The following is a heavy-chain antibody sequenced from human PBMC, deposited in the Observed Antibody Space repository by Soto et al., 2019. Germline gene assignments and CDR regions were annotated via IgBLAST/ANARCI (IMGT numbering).Heavy chain of an antibody. D-gene: IGHD6-6*01. CDR3: ARQGRREGSSSYNWFDP. CDR2: IYYSGST. V-gene: IGHV4-39*01. J-gene: IGHJ5*02. Sequence: SETLSLTCTVSGGSISSSSYYWGWIRQPPGKGLEWIGSIYYSGSTYYNPSLKSRVTISVDTSKNQFSLKLSSVTAADTAVYYCARQGRREGSSSYNWFDPWGQGTLVTVSS. CDR1: GGSISSSSYY.